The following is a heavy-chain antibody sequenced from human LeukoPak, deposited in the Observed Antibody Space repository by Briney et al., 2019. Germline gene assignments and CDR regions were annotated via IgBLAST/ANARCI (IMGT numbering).Heavy chain of an antibody. V-gene: IGHV3-9*01. J-gene: IGHJ6*02. CDR2: ISWNSGSI. D-gene: IGHD4-11*01. CDR1: GFTFDDYA. CDR3: AKDKKTTYYYYGMDV. Sequence: GGSLRLSCAASGFTFDDYAMHWVRQAPGKGLEWVSGISWNSGSIGSADSVKGRFTISRDNAKNSLYLQMNSLRAEDTALYYCAKDKKTTYYYYGMDVWGQGTTVTVSS.